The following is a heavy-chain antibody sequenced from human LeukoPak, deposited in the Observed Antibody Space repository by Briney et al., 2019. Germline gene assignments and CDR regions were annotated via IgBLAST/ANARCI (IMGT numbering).Heavy chain of an antibody. CDR3: ARGPGYYDSSGLAQFDY. Sequence: SVTLSLTCAVYGGSFSGYYWSWIRQPPGKGLEWIGEINHSGSTNYNPSLKSRVTISVDTSKNQFSLKLSSVTAADTAVYYCARGPGYYDSSGLAQFDYWGQGTLVTVSS. V-gene: IGHV4-34*01. D-gene: IGHD3-22*01. CDR1: GGSFSGYY. CDR2: INHSGST. J-gene: IGHJ4*02.